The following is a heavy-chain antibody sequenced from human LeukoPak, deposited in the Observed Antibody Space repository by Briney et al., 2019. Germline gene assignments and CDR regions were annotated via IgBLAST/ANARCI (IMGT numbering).Heavy chain of an antibody. J-gene: IGHJ4*02. CDR1: GFTFSNAW. CDR2: IKSKTDGGTT. V-gene: IGHV3-15*01. CDR3: TTDPTLAYCGGDCYYFDY. Sequence: GGSLRLSCAASGFTFSNAWTSWVRQAPGKGLEWVGRIKSKTDGGTTDYAAPVKGRFTISRDDSKNTLYLQMNSLKTEDTAVYYCTTDPTLAYCGGDCYYFDYWGQGTLVTVSS. D-gene: IGHD2-21*01.